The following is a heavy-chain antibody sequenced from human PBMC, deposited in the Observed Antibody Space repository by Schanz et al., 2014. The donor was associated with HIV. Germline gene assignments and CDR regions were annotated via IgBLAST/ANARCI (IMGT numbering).Heavy chain of an antibody. CDR2: ISHDGGNK. CDR1: GFSFSSHG. Sequence: QVQLVESGGGVVQPGRSLRLSCAASGFSFSSHGMHWVRQPPGKGLEWVAVISHDGGNKHYGDSVKGRFTISRDNARNTLYLQMNSLRAEDTAVYYCASTEFPYSSSSDYYYGMDVWGQGTTVTVSS. V-gene: IGHV3-33*05. J-gene: IGHJ6*02. CDR3: ASTEFPYSSSSDYYYGMDV. D-gene: IGHD6-6*01.